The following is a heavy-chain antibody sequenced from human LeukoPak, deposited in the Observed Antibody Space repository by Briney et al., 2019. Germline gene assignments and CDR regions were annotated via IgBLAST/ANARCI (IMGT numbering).Heavy chain of an antibody. J-gene: IGHJ5*02. CDR1: GFTFSSYA. Sequence: GGSLRLSCAASGFTFSSYAMSWVRQAPGKGLEWVSAITGSGSSTYYANSVKGRFTISRDNSKNTLYLQMNSLGAEDTAVYYCAKDAYSINWYNWFDPWGQGTLLTVSS. CDR2: ITGSGSST. CDR3: AKDAYSINWYNWFDP. V-gene: IGHV3-23*01. D-gene: IGHD6-13*01.